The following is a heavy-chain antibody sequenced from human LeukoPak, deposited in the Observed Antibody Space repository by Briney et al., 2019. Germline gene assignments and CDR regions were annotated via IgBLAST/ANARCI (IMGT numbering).Heavy chain of an antibody. Sequence: PSETLSLTCTVSGGSISSYYWSWIRQPPGRGLEWIGYIYYSGSTNYNPSLKSRVTISVDTSKNQFSLKLSSVTAADTAVYYCASITVDTAMVYFDYWGQGTLVTVSS. CDR1: GGSISSYY. CDR3: ASITVDTAMVYFDY. J-gene: IGHJ4*02. D-gene: IGHD5-18*01. CDR2: IYYSGST. V-gene: IGHV4-59*08.